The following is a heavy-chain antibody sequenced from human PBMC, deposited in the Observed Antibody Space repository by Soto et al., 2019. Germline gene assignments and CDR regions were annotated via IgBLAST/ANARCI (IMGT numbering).Heavy chain of an antibody. D-gene: IGHD4-4*01. J-gene: IGHJ4*02. V-gene: IGHV2-5*02. Sequence: SGPTLVNPTQTLTLTCNFSGFSLNGNGVGVGWIRQPPGKALEWLALIYWAGDLRYSPALKSRLTITQDPSKDQVVLTMTKMDPTESGTYYCPHGSVQLLSTFHYFDSWGQGIRVTVSS. CDR3: PHGSVQLLSTFHYFDS. CDR2: IYWAGDL. CDR1: GFSLNGNGVG.